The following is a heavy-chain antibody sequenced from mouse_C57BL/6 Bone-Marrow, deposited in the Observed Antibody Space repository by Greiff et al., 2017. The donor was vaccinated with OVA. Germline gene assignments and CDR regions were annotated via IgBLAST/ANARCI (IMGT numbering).Heavy chain of an antibody. CDR2: IHPNSGST. D-gene: IGHD2-4*01. CDR1: GYTFTSYW. J-gene: IGHJ3*01. Sequence: QVHVKQPGAELVKPGASVKLSCKASGYTFTSYWMHWVKQRPGQGLEWIGMIHPNSGSTNYNEKFKSKATLTVDKSSSTAYMQLSSLTSEDSAVYYCVYYDYLAWFAYWGQGTLVTVSA. CDR3: VYYDYLAWFAY. V-gene: IGHV1-64*01.